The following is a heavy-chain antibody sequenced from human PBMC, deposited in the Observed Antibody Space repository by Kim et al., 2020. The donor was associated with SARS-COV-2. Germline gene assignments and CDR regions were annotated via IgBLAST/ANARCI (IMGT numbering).Heavy chain of an antibody. CDR2: IYYSGST. V-gene: IGHV4-59*01. D-gene: IGHD6-13*01. CDR3: ASEKQLDGVFDY. J-gene: IGHJ4*02. Sequence: SETLSLTCTVSGGSISSYYWSWIRQPPGKGLEWIGYIYYSGSTNYNPSLKSRVTISVDTSKNQFSLKLSSVTAADTAVYYCASEKQLDGVFDYWGQGTL. CDR1: GGSISSYY.